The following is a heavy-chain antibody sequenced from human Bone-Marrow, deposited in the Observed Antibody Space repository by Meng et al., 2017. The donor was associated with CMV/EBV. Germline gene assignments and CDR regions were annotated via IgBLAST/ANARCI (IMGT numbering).Heavy chain of an antibody. J-gene: IGHJ5*02. CDR3: ARVAYSSSWYRRVDWFDP. V-gene: IGHV4-59*01. Sequence: SETLSLTCTVSGGSISSYYWSWIRQPPGKGLEWIGYIYYSGSTNYNPSLKSRVTISVDTSKNQFSLNLSSVTAADTAVYYCARVAYSSSWYRRVDWFDPWGQGTLVTVSS. CDR2: IYYSGST. CDR1: GGSISSYY. D-gene: IGHD6-13*01.